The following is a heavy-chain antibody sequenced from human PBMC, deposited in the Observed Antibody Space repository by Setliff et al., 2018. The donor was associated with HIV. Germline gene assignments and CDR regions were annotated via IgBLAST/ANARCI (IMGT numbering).Heavy chain of an antibody. CDR1: GGTIGSFG. D-gene: IGHD1-26*01. Sequence: ASVKVSCKASGGTIGSFGVSWLRQAPGQGLEYMGEIIPQNDISSYAQRFQGRVTLTADTSTSTAYMDLSSLKSDDTAVYYCARVLHSPGPFDYWGQGSLVTVSS. CDR3: ARVLHSPGPFDY. V-gene: IGHV1-69*10. J-gene: IGHJ4*02. CDR2: IIPQNDIS.